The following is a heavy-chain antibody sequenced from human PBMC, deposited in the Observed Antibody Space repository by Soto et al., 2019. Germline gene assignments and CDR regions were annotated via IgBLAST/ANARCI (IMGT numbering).Heavy chain of an antibody. Sequence: GWSLRLSCAASGLTSSSYAMSWVRKDPGKGLEWVSAISGSGGSTYYADSVKGRFTISRDNSKNTLYLQMNSLRAEDTAVYYCAKNLVAGYYYDSSGYYLFDYWGQGTLVTVSS. CDR1: GLTSSSYA. CDR2: ISGSGGST. CDR3: AKNLVAGYYYDSSGYYLFDY. J-gene: IGHJ4*02. D-gene: IGHD3-22*01. V-gene: IGHV3-23*01.